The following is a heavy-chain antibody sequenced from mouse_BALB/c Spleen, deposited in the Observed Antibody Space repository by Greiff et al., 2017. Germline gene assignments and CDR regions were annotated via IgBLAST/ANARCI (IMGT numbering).Heavy chain of an antibody. Sequence: EVMLVESGGGLVQPGGSLRLSCATSGFTFTDYYMSWVRQPPGKALEWLGFIRNKANGYTTEYSASVKGRFTISRDNSQSILYLQMNTLRAEDSATYYCAREGGSSYLAWCAYWGQGTLVTVSA. CDR3: AREGGSSYLAWCAY. CDR1: GFTFTDYY. J-gene: IGHJ3*01. V-gene: IGHV7-3*02. CDR2: IRNKANGYTT. D-gene: IGHD1-1*01.